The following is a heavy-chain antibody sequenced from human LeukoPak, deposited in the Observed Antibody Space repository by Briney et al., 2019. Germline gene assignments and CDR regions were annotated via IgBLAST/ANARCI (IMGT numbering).Heavy chain of an antibody. CDR2: IYYSGNT. CDR1: GGSISSYY. Sequence: PSETLSLTCTVSGGSISSYYWSWIRQPPGKGLEWIGYIYYSGNTNYNPSLKGRVTMSIETSKSQFSLNLNSVTAADTAVYYCARGTGSLFCWGHGILVTVSS. J-gene: IGHJ4*01. V-gene: IGHV4-59*08. CDR3: ARGTGSLFC. D-gene: IGHD1-1*01.